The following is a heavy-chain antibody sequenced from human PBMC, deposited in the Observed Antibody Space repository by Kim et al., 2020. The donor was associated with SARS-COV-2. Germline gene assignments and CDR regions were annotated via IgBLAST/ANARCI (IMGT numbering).Heavy chain of an antibody. CDR3: DASDY. CDR1: GFPFSTFA. V-gene: IGHV3-23*01. CDR2: ISDSGLRT. J-gene: IGHJ4*02. Sequence: GGSLRLSCAASGFPFSTFAMSWARQAPGKGLEWVSTISDSGLRTHYADSVKGRFTISRDNSRSTLLLQMNYLRAEDTAIYYCDASDYWGQGSLVTVSS.